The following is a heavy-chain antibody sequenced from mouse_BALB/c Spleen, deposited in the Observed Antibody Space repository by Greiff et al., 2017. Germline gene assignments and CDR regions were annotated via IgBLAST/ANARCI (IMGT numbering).Heavy chain of an antibody. Sequence: VQLLQPGAGLVKPSASVYISCTASGYSFTSYCVNWVKQRPGQGLVWIGDIYPGRGITNYNAKFKSKTTMTLDTSSITAYMQLSSLTSEDSAVYYCAKGVEGGWYFDVWGAGTTVTVSS. V-gene: IGHV1-55*01. CDR2: IYPGRGIT. J-gene: IGHJ1*01. CDR1: GYSFTSYC. CDR3: AKGVEGGWYFDV.